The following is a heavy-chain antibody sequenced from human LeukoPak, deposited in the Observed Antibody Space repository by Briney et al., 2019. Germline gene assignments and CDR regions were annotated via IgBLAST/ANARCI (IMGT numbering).Heavy chain of an antibody. Sequence: PSETLSLTCTVSGGSISSYYWSWIRQPPGKGLEWIGYIYYSGSTNYNPSLKSRVTISVDTSKNQFSLKLSSVTAADTAVYYCARFARSSADYWGQGTLVTVSS. CDR3: ARFARSSADY. D-gene: IGHD6-13*01. V-gene: IGHV4-59*01. CDR1: GGSISSYY. J-gene: IGHJ4*02. CDR2: IYYSGST.